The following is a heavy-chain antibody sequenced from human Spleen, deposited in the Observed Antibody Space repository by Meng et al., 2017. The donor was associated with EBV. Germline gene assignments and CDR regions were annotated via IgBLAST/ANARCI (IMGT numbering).Heavy chain of an antibody. J-gene: IGHJ5*02. V-gene: IGHV4-4*02. Sequence: QVQFTEPVPGWWRPSWTRSLTCPVSVDSSSSNWGSWVRQPPGKGLEWIGEIFHSGNTNYNPSLKSRVALSVDKSKNQISLNLNSVSAADTALEDCARGSSGYFSIDLWGQGTLVTVSS. CDR2: IFHSGNT. D-gene: IGHD3-22*01. CDR1: VDSSSSNW. CDR3: ARGSSGYFSIDL.